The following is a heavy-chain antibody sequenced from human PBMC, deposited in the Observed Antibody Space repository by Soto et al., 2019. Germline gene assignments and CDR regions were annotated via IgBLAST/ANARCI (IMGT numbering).Heavy chain of an antibody. D-gene: IGHD3-3*01. Sequence: QITLNESGPTVVRPTETLTLTCRFSGFSLTTSGVGVGWIRQSPGKAPEWIALIYWDDDKRYSASLKSRLTITEETSKNQVVLTVSDLDPTDTATYYCAHRVLRTVFGLVTTTAIYFDFWGQGTPVAVSS. J-gene: IGHJ4*02. V-gene: IGHV2-5*02. CDR1: GFSLTTSGVG. CDR2: IYWDDDK. CDR3: AHRVLRTVFGLVTTTAIYFDF.